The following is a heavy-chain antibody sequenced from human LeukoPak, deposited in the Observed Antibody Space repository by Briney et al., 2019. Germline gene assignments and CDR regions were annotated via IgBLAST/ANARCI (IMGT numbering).Heavy chain of an antibody. J-gene: IGHJ3*02. CDR3: ARDSSAYCSSTSCQDGLDI. Sequence: ASVKVSCKASGYTFPNYGISWVRQAPGQGLEWMAWISAYNGFTNSAQKIQGRVTMTTDTSTSTAYMELGSLRSDDTAVYYCARDSSAYCSSTSCQDGLDIWGQGTMVTVSS. D-gene: IGHD2-2*01. V-gene: IGHV1-18*01. CDR2: ISAYNGFT. CDR1: GYTFPNYG.